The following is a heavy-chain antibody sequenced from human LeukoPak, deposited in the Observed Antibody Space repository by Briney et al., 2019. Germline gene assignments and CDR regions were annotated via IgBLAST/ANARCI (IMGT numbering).Heavy chain of an antibody. CDR1: GGSISSGDYY. J-gene: IGHJ6*02. CDR3: ARIYYDFWSGLGMDV. Sequence: PSETLSLTCTVSGGSISSGDYYWSWIRQPPGKGLEWIGYIYYSGSTYYNPSLKSQVTISVDTSKNQFSLKLSSVTAADTAVYYCARIYYDFWSGLGMDVWGQGTTVTVSS. CDR2: IYYSGST. D-gene: IGHD3-3*01. V-gene: IGHV4-30-4*01.